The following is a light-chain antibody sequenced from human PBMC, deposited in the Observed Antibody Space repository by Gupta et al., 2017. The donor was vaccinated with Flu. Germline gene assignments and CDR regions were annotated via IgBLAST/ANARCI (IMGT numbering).Light chain of an antibody. J-gene: IGLJ1*01. CDR1: KRDVGGYNY. CDR2: EVN. CDR3: SSYTDFGTRV. V-gene: IGLV2-14*01. Sequence: QSALIQPASVSGSPGQSITISCMGTKRDVGGYNYVSWYQQYAGQAPKLVIYEVNSRPSGISSRVSGSKSDNTASLTISGLRTEDEADYYCSSYTDFGTRVFGTGTRVT.